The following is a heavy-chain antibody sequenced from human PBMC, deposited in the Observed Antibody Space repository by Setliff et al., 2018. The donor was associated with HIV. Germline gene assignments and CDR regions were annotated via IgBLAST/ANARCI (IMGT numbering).Heavy chain of an antibody. V-gene: IGHV4-39*07. D-gene: IGHD3-9*01. Sequence: PSETLSLTCTVSGGSINSTSYYWGWIRQPPGNGLEWIGSIYHTGSTYYKPSLKSRATISLDTSKNQFSLKLSSVTAADTAVYYCARGNYDILTGRAIYYYYYMDVWGKGTTVTVSS. J-gene: IGHJ6*03. CDR1: GGSINSTSYY. CDR2: IYHTGST. CDR3: ARGNYDILTGRAIYYYYYMDV.